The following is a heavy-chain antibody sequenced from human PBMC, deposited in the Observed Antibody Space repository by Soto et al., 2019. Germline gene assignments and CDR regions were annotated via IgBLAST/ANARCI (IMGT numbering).Heavy chain of an antibody. V-gene: IGHV1-46*01. CDR3: VISPNPTDSFDI. Sequence: ASVKVSCKASGYTFTSYYMHWVRQAPGQGLEWMGIINPSGGSTSYAQKFQGRVTMTRDTSTSTVYMELSSLRSEDTAVYYCVISPNPTDSFDIWCQGTMVTVSS. CDR2: INPSGGST. J-gene: IGHJ3*02. CDR1: GYTFTSYY. D-gene: IGHD7-27*01.